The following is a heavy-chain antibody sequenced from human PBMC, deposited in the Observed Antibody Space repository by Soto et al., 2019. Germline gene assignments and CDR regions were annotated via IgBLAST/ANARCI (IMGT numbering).Heavy chain of an antibody. J-gene: IGHJ3*02. Sequence: QVQLQESGPGLVKPSQTLSLTCTVSGGSISSGDYYWSWVRQPPGQGLEWIEYIYYSGTTYYNPSLKSRVTMSRDTCTNQFSLTLESVNAADTALYDCAREVGELDYSSSSDAFDIWGQGTMVTVSS. CDR2: IYYSGTT. CDR1: GGSISSGDYY. D-gene: IGHD6-6*01. CDR3: AREVGELDYSSSSDAFDI. V-gene: IGHV4-30-4*01.